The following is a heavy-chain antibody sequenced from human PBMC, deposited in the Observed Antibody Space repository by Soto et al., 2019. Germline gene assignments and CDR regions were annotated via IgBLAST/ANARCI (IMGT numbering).Heavy chain of an antibody. V-gene: IGHV4-59*01. J-gene: IGHJ6*03. D-gene: IGHD3-9*01. Sequence: HVQLQESGPGLVKPSETLSLTCTVSGDSISSSYWNWIRQAPGKGLEWIGFIDDTGSTNYNPSLKRRVSLSVDPSNNQYSLKLSSVTAADTAVYYCARRGFEGLLRDSYYYYMEDWGKGTTVTGSS. CDR2: IDDTGST. CDR1: GDSISSSY. CDR3: ARRGFEGLLRDSYYYYMED.